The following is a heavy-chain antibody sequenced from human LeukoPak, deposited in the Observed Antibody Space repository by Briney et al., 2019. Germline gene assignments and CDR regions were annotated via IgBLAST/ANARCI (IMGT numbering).Heavy chain of an antibody. J-gene: IGHJ4*02. CDR2: ISGSGGST. V-gene: IGHV3-23*01. CDR1: GFTFSSYA. D-gene: IGHD3-22*01. CDR3: AKDRYYDSSGYYPYYFDY. Sequence: GGSLRLSCAASGFTFSSYAMSWVRQAPGKWLEWVSAISGSGGSTYYADSVKGRFTISRDNSKNTLYLQMNSLRAEDTAVYYCAKDRYYDSSGYYPYYFDYWGQGTLVTVSS.